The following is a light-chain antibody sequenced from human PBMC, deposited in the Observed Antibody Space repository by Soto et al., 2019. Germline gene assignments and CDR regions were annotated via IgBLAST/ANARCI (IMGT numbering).Light chain of an antibody. Sequence: IVMTQSPATLSVSPGERATFCCRASQNIRTNLAWYQQKPGQVPRLLIYGASTRATGVPARFSGSGSGTEFILTISSLQSEDFAISYCQQYNNWLLTFGGGTKVDIK. J-gene: IGKJ4*01. CDR3: QQYNNWLLT. CDR1: QNIRTN. CDR2: GAS. V-gene: IGKV3-15*01.